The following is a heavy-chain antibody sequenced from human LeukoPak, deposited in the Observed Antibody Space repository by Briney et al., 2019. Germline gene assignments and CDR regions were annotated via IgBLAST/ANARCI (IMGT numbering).Heavy chain of an antibody. CDR2: MCYSGST. CDR1: GGSISSYY. CDR3: ARGGYYGSGNDFRFDP. Sequence: SETLSLTCTVSGGSISSYYWSWIRQPQGKGLEWIGYMCYSGSTNYNPSLKSRVTISVDTSKNQFSLKLTSVTAADTAVYFCARGGYYGSGNDFRFDPWGQGTLVTVSS. D-gene: IGHD3-10*01. V-gene: IGHV4-59*01. J-gene: IGHJ5*02.